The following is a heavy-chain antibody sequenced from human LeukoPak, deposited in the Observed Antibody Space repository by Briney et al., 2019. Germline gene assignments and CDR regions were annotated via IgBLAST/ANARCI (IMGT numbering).Heavy chain of an antibody. CDR2: MNPNSGNT. D-gene: IGHD4-17*01. CDR3: ARGIDGYGDYTHSNFDY. J-gene: IGHJ4*02. V-gene: IGHV1-8*01. CDR1: GYTFTSYD. Sequence: ASVKVSCKASGYTFTSYDINWVRQATGQGLERMGWMNPNSGNTGYAQKFQGRVTMTRNTSISTAYMELSSLRSEDTAVYYCARGIDGYGDYTHSNFDYWGQGTLVTVSS.